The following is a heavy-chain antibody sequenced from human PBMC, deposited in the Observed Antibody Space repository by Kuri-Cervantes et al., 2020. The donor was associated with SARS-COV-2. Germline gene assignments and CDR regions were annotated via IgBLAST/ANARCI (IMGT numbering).Heavy chain of an antibody. CDR3: ARLHYEAGGAFDI. CDR2: IYYSGST. J-gene: IGHJ3*02. V-gene: IGHV4-39*01. D-gene: IGHD3-3*01. Sequence: GSLRLSCTVSGGSISSSSYYWGWIRQPPGKGLEWIGSIYYSGSTYYNPSLKSRVTISVDTSKNQFSLKLSSVTAADTAVYCCARLHYEAGGAFDIWGQGTTVTVSS. CDR1: GGSISSSSYY.